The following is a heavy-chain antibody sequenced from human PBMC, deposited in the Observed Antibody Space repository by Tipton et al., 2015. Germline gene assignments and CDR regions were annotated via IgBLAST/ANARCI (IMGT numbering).Heavy chain of an antibody. CDR1: GGSISNNY. Sequence: TLSLTCTVSGGSISNNYWGWIRQPPGKGLEYIGYILYSGDTNYNPSLKSRVSMSVDTSKTQFSLKMSSVTASDTAVYYCARARGRHGGLFDSWGQGILVTVSS. D-gene: IGHD4-23*01. CDR2: ILYSGDT. V-gene: IGHV4-59*13. J-gene: IGHJ4*02. CDR3: ARARGRHGGLFDS.